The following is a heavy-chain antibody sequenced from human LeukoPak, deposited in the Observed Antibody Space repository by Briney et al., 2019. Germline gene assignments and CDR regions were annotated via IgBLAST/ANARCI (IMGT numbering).Heavy chain of an antibody. CDR2: ISVAAGST. Sequence: LGGSLRLSCAASGFTFSSYAMTWVRQAPGKGLEWVSGISVAAGSTYYADSVKGRFTISRDNSKNTLYLQMNSLRAEDTAVYYCAKDVPAAAFDYWGQGTLVTVSS. CDR1: GFTFSSYA. D-gene: IGHD2-2*01. V-gene: IGHV3-23*01. J-gene: IGHJ4*02. CDR3: AKDVPAAAFDY.